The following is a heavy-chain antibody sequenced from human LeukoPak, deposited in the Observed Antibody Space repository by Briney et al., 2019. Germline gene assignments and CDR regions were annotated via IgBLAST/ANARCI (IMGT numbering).Heavy chain of an antibody. CDR1: GASVSGYF. Sequence: PSETLSLTCTVSGASVSGYFWSWIRQPAGKGLEWIGRIHPIGTTNYNPSLEGRVAISVDKSKNHFSLNVNSLTAADTAVYYCARDRTPDVSRVGALDIWGQGTMVTVSS. J-gene: IGHJ3*02. V-gene: IGHV4-4*07. CDR3: ARDRTPDVSRVGALDI. CDR2: IHPIGTT. D-gene: IGHD3-10*01.